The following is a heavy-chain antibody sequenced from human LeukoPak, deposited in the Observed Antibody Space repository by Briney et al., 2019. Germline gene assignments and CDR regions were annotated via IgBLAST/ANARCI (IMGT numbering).Heavy chain of an antibody. CDR1: GFTVCSNY. V-gene: IGHV3-53*01. D-gene: IGHD3-22*01. J-gene: IGHJ3*02. CDR3: ARDLPRRYYDSSGRAAFFEAFDI. Sequence: GGSLRLSRAPSGFTVCSNYMSCGRPAPGKGREWGSVIYSGGSTNYAGSVKDLFTISSDNSKTTLYLQMNMLRAEDTAVYYCARDLPRRYYDSSGRAAFFEAFDIWGQGTMVTVSS. CDR2: IYSGGST.